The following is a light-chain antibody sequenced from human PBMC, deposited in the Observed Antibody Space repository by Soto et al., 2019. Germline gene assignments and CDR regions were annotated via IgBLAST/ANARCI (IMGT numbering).Light chain of an antibody. V-gene: IGKV1-5*03. CDR1: QRISSW. J-gene: IGKJ4*01. Sequence: DIQMTQSPSTLSASVGDRVTITCRASQRISSWLAWYQQKPGKAPKLLIYKASSLESGVPSRFSGRGYGTEITLTISSLQPDGFATYYCQQYNRYPLTFGGGTKVEIK. CDR3: QQYNRYPLT. CDR2: KAS.